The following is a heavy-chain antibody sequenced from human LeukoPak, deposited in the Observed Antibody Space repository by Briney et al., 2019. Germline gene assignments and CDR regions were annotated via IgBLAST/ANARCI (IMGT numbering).Heavy chain of an antibody. V-gene: IGHV3-23*01. D-gene: IGHD3-22*01. J-gene: IGHJ5*02. CDR1: GFTVSSNY. Sequence: PGGSLRLSCAASGFTVSSNYMSWVRQAPGKGLEWVSAISGSGGSTYYADSVKGRFTISRDNSKNTLYLQMNSLRAEDTAVYYCARVNYDSSGYGQNNWFDPWGQGTLVTVSS. CDR3: ARVNYDSSGYGQNNWFDP. CDR2: ISGSGGST.